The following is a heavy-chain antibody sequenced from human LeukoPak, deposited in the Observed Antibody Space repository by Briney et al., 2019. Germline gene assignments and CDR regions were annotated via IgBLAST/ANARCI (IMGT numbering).Heavy chain of an antibody. CDR2: ISSSSSYI. J-gene: IGHJ6*03. CDR3: ARDPYSGAYGTDYYYYMDL. D-gene: IGHD1-26*01. Sequence: PGGSLRLSCAASGFTFSTYSMNWVRQAPGKGLEWVSSISSSSSYIYYADSVKGRFTISRDNAKKSVYLQMNSLRAEDTAVYYCARDPYSGAYGTDYYYYMDLWGQGTTVTISS. V-gene: IGHV3-21*01. CDR1: GFTFSTYS.